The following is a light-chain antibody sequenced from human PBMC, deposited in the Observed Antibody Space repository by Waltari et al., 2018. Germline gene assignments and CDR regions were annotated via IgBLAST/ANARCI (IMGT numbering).Light chain of an antibody. J-gene: IGKJ4*01. CDR2: WAS. Sequence: DLVMTQSPESLAVSLGERATINCKSSERVLYSRNNKDHLAWYQQKPGQRPKLLIYWASTRESGVPDRFSGSGSETEFTLTINSLQAEDVAVYFCQQYYNTPLTFGGGTKVEIK. CDR3: QQYYNTPLT. CDR1: ERVLYSRNNKDH. V-gene: IGKV4-1*01.